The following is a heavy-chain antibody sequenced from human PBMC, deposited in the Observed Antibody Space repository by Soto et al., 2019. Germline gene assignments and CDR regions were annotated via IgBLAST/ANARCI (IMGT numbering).Heavy chain of an antibody. CDR3: ARHLGRGWFDP. CDR1: GVSISSSSYY. CDR2: TSNSGST. J-gene: IGHJ5*02. Sequence: SETLSLTCTVSGVSISSSSYYWGWVRQPPGEGLEWVGSTSNSGSTYYNPSLKRRVTISVDRSKNQFSLNLKSVIAADTAVYYCARHLGRGWFDPWGQGTLVTVSS. D-gene: IGHD7-27*01. V-gene: IGHV4-39*01.